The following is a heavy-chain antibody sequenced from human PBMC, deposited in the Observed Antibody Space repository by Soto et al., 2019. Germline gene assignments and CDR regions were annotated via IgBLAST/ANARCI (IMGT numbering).Heavy chain of an antibody. V-gene: IGHV3-30-3*01. CDR1: GFTFSSYA. CDR2: ISYDGSNK. D-gene: IGHD2-15*01. Sequence: SLRLSCAASGFTFSSYAMHWVRQAPGKGLEWVAVISYDGSNKYYADSVKGRFTISRDNSKNTLYLQMNSLRAEETAVYYCARDASVGPFDYWGQGTLVTVSS. CDR3: ARDASVGPFDY. J-gene: IGHJ4*02.